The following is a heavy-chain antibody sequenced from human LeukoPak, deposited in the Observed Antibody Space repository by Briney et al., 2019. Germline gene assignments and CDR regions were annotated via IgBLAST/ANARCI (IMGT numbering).Heavy chain of an antibody. Sequence: SETLSLTCTVSGGSISSSSYYWGWIRQPPGKGLEWIGSIYYSGSTYYNPSLKSRVTISVDTSKNQFSLKLSSVTAADTAVYYCASEQFNRYYYYYYYMDVWGKGTTVTVSS. CDR2: IYYSGST. D-gene: IGHD1-14*01. V-gene: IGHV4-39*07. CDR1: GGSISSSSYY. J-gene: IGHJ6*03. CDR3: ASEQFNRYYYYYYYMDV.